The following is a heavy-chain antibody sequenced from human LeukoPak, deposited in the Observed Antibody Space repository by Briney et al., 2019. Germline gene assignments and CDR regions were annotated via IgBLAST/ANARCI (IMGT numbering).Heavy chain of an antibody. CDR2: MNPNSGNT. Sequence: GASVKVSCKASGYTFSSYDINWVRQAPGQGLEWMGWMNPNSGNTGYAQKFQGRVTITRNTSISTAYMELSSLRSEDTAVYYCARVHSSAYYYYMDVWGKGTTVTVSS. CDR1: GYTFSSYD. D-gene: IGHD6-13*01. V-gene: IGHV1-8*03. CDR3: ARVHSSAYYYYMDV. J-gene: IGHJ6*03.